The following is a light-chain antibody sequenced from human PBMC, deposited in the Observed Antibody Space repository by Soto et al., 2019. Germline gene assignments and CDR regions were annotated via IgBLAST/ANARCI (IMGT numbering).Light chain of an antibody. V-gene: IGKV3-15*01. Sequence: EIVMTQSPGTLSLSPGERATLSCRASQSVSSNLAWYQQKPGQAPRLLIYGASTRAPGIPLRFSGSVSGTEFTLTITSLQSEDFAPYYCQQYNNWPPITFGGGTKVEIK. CDR2: GAS. J-gene: IGKJ4*01. CDR3: QQYNNWPPIT. CDR1: QSVSSN.